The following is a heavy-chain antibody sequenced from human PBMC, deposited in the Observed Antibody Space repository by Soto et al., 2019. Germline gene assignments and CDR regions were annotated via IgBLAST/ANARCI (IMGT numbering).Heavy chain of an antibody. CDR3: ARAKGAIRITMVRGVILDWFDP. CDR1: GGSISSGGYY. V-gene: IGHV4-31*03. CDR2: IYYSGST. J-gene: IGHJ5*02. D-gene: IGHD3-10*01. Sequence: QVQLQESGPGLVKPSQTLSLTCTVSGGSISSGGYYWSWIRQHPGKGLEWIGYIYYSGSTYYNPSLKSRVTISVDTYKNQFSLKLSSVTAADTAVYYCARAKGAIRITMVRGVILDWFDPWGQGTLVTVSS.